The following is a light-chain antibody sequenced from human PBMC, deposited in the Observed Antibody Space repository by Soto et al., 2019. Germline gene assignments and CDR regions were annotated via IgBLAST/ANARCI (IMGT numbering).Light chain of an antibody. CDR3: AAWDDSLHGVV. V-gene: IGLV1-44*01. CDR1: SSNIGTNV. CDR2: SNN. J-gene: IGLJ2*01. Sequence: QSVLTQPPSASGTPGQRVTISCSGSSSNIGTNVVNWYQHLPGTAPELLIYSNNQRPSGVPDRFSGSKSGTSASLAISGLQSEDEADYYCAAWDDSLHGVVFGGGTKLTVL.